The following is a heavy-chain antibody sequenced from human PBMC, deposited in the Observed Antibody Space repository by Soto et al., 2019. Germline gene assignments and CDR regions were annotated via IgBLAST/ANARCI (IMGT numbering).Heavy chain of an antibody. V-gene: IGHV3-30-3*01. CDR3: ARDKVIRELDY. CDR1: GFTFSSYA. Sequence: ESGGGVVQPGRSLRLSCAASGFTFSSYAMHWVRQAPGKGLEWVAVISYDGSNKYYADSVKGRFTISRDNSKNTLYLQMNSLRAEDTAVYYCARDKVIRELDYWGQGTLVTVSS. J-gene: IGHJ4*02. CDR2: ISYDGSNK.